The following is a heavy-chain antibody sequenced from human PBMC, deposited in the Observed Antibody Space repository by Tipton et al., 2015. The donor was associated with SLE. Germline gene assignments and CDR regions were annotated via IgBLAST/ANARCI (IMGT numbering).Heavy chain of an antibody. Sequence: SLRLSCAASGFTVTSNFMNWIRQAPGKGLEWVSVIYSGGRTHYADSVKGRFTISRDNAKNTLYLQMNSLRAEDAAVYYCIRDLAGREGYWGQGTLVTVSS. J-gene: IGHJ4*02. V-gene: IGHV3-53*01. CDR1: GFTVTSNF. CDR2: IYSGGRT. D-gene: IGHD6-19*01. CDR3: IRDLAGREGY.